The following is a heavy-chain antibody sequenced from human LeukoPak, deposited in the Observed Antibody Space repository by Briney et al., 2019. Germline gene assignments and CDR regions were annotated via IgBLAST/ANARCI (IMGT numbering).Heavy chain of an antibody. Sequence: SETLSLACTVSGGSVSSYEYYWGWIRQPPGKGLEWIGNTYYSGSTYYNPSLKSRLTMSVDTSKNQFSLKMSSVTAADTAVYYCARLSKGRYFDYIFDHWGQGALVTVSS. V-gene: IGHV4-39*01. J-gene: IGHJ4*02. CDR3: ARLSKGRYFDYIFDH. D-gene: IGHD3-9*01. CDR1: GGSVSSYEYY. CDR2: TYYSGST.